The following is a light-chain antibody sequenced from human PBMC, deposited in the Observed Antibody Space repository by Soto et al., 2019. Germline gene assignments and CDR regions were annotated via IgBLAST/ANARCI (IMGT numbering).Light chain of an antibody. CDR1: SSDVGGYNY. V-gene: IGLV2-11*01. CDR3: CSYAGSYTSSVI. Sequence: QSALTQPRSVSGSPGQSVTLSCTGTSSDVGGYNYVSWYQQHPGKAPKLMIYDVSERPSGVPDRFSGSKSGNTASLTISGLQAEDEADYYCCSYAGSYTSSVIFGGGTKVTVL. J-gene: IGLJ2*01. CDR2: DVS.